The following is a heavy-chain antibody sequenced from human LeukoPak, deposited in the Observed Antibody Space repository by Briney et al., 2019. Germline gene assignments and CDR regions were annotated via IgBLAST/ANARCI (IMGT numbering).Heavy chain of an antibody. D-gene: IGHD2-15*01. CDR2: LKQDGSEK. Sequence: GGSLRLSCAASAFTFSSYWMSWVRQAPRKGLEWVAILKQDGSEKYHVDSVKGRFTISRDNAKNSLYLQMNSLTAEDTAVYYCARGPMVVAGTPWFDPWGQGTLVTVSS. V-gene: IGHV3-7*01. CDR3: ARGPMVVAGTPWFDP. J-gene: IGHJ5*02. CDR1: AFTFSSYW.